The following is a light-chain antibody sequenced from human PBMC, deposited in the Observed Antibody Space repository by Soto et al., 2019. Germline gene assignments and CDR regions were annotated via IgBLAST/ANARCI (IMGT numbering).Light chain of an antibody. V-gene: IGKV3D-11*01. J-gene: IGKJ1*01. CDR3: QQYGNSRGT. CDR1: QGVSSY. Sequence: EIVLTHSPATLSLSPGEIATLSCRASQGVSSYLAWYQQKPGQAPRLLIYDASNRATGIPDRFSGSGSGTDFTPTISGLEPEDFAVYYCQQYGNSRGTFGQGTKVDIK. CDR2: DAS.